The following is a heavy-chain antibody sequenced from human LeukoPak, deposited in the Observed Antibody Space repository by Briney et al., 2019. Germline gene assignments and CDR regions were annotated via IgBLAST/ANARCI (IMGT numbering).Heavy chain of an antibody. V-gene: IGHV1-18*01. CDR2: ISAYNGKR. J-gene: IGHJ1*01. CDR1: GYTFTSYG. Sequence: GASVKVSCKASGYTFTSYGITWVRQFPGQGLEWMGWISAYNGKREYAQKFQDRIIMTVDTSTRTAYLEMWNLRSDDTAVYYCARDLPFEGLHEWLLEYWGQGTLVSVSS. CDR3: ARDLPFEGLHEWLLEY. D-gene: IGHD3-3*01.